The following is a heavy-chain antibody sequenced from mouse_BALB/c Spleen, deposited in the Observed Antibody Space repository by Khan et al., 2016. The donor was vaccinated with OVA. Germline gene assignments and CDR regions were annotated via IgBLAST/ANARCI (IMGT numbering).Heavy chain of an antibody. J-gene: IGHJ4*01. D-gene: IGHD2-4*01. Sequence: QMQLEESGPGLVVPSQSLSITCTVSGFSLTSYGVHWVRQPPGKGLEWLGVIWAGGSTNYNSALMSRLSISKDNSKSQVFLKMNSLQTDDTAMYYCARDYDYVGMDYWGQGTSVTVSS. CDR2: IWAGGST. CDR3: ARDYDYVGMDY. CDR1: GFSLTSYG. V-gene: IGHV2-9*02.